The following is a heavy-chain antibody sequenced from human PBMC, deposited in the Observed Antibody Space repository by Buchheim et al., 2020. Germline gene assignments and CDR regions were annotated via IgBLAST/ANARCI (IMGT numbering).Heavy chain of an antibody. V-gene: IGHV3-11*01. J-gene: IGHJ4*02. D-gene: IGHD1-14*01. Sequence: QVQLVESGGGLVKPGGSLRLSCAASGFTFSDYYMSWIRQAPGKGLEWVSSMTTSGSNTYYADAVKGRFIISRDNSKNTLYLQMNSLRAEDTAIYYCAKDLRDRGDYWGQGTL. CDR3: AKDLRDRGDY. CDR1: GFTFSDYY. CDR2: MTTSGSNT.